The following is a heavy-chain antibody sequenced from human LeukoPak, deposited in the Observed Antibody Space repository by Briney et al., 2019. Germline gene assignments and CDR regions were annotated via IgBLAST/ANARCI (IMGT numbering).Heavy chain of an antibody. CDR1: GGSISSSSYY. CDR2: IYYSGST. D-gene: IGHD6-13*01. CDR3: ARHQAAAGVDY. V-gene: IGHV4-39*01. Sequence: PSETLSLTCTVSGGSISSSSYYWGWIRQPPGKGLEWIGSIYYSGSTYYNPSLKSRVTISVHTSKNQFSLKLSSVTAADTAVYYCARHQAAAGVDYWGQGTLVTVSS. J-gene: IGHJ4*02.